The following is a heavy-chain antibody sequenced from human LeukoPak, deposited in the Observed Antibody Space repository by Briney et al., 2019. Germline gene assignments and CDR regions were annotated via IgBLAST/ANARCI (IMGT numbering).Heavy chain of an antibody. J-gene: IGHJ4*02. CDR2: INHSGST. CDR3: ASRDGYNGSFDY. Sequence: PSETLSLTCAVYGGSFSGYYWSWIRQPPGKGLEWIGEINHSGSTNYNPSLKSRVTISVDTSKNQFSLKLSSVTAADTAVYYCASRDGYNGSFDYWGQGTLVTVSS. CDR1: GGSFSGYY. D-gene: IGHD5-24*01. V-gene: IGHV4-34*01.